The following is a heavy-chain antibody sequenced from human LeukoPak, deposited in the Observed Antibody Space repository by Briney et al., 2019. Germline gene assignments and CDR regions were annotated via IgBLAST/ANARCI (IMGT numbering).Heavy chain of an antibody. CDR2: IWYDGSNK. J-gene: IGHJ4*02. V-gene: IGHV3-33*01. D-gene: IGHD6-13*01. CDR3: ARDGTFRPSSSSPDY. Sequence: GRSLRLSCAASGLIFSSYGMHWVRQAPGKGLGWVAVIWYDGSNKHYADSVNGRFTISRDNSKNTLYLQMNSLRAEATAVYYCARDGTFRPSSSSPDYWGQGTLVTVSS. CDR1: GLIFSSYG.